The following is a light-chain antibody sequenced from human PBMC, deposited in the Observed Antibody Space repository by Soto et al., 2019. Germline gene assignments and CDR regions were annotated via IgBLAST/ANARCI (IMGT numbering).Light chain of an antibody. CDR2: EVT. V-gene: IGLV2-8*01. J-gene: IGLJ1*01. CDR1: SSDVGDYNY. Sequence: QSVLTQPPSASGSPGQSVTISCTGTSSDVGDYNYVSWYQQHPGKAPKLMIYEVTKRPSGVPDRFSGSKSGNTASLTVSGLQAADEADYFCKSYAGSNTYVFGSGTKLTVL. CDR3: KSYAGSNTYV.